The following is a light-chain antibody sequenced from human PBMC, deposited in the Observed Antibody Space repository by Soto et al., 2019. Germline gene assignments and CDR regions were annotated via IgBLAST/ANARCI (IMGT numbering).Light chain of an antibody. CDR1: QSVSNY. J-gene: IGKJ1*01. V-gene: IGKV3-11*01. CDR2: DGS. CDR3: QQYGSSPWT. Sequence: EIVLTQSPATLSLSPGERATLSCRASQSVSNYLAWYQQKPGQAPRLLIYDGSNRATGIPARFSGSGSGTDFTFTNSSLEPEDFAVYYCQQYGSSPWTFGQGTKVEIK.